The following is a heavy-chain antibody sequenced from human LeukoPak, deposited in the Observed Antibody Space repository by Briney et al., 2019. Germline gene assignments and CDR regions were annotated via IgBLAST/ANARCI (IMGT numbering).Heavy chain of an antibody. D-gene: IGHD5-24*01. CDR2: ISYDGSNK. CDR1: GFTVSSYG. J-gene: IGHJ4*02. V-gene: IGHV3-30*18. CDR3: AKDLRRWLQLGEFDY. Sequence: PGGSLRLSCAASGFTVSSYGMHWVRQAPGKGLEWVAVISYDGSNKYYADSVKGRFTISRDNSKNTLYLQMNSLIAEDTAVYYCAKDLRRWLQLGEFDYWGQGTLVTVSS.